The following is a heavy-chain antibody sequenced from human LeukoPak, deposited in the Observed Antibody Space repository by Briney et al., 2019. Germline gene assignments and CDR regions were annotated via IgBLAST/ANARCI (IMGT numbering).Heavy chain of an antibody. J-gene: IGHJ5*02. CDR1: GFTFSSYW. D-gene: IGHD6-19*01. CDR2: INSDGSST. Sequence: PGGSLRLSCAASGFTFSSYWMHWVRQVPGKGLLWVSRINSDGSSTSYADSVKGRFTISRDNAKNTLYVQMSSLRADDTAVYYCARALAVAGTGGFDPWGQGTLVTVSS. V-gene: IGHV3-74*01. CDR3: ARALAVAGTGGFDP.